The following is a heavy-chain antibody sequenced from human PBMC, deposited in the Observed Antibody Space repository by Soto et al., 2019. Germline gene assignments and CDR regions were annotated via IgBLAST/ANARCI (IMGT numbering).Heavy chain of an antibody. CDR2: ISAYNGNT. J-gene: IGHJ4*02. CDR3: ARQVFGSYGYSFDY. Sequence: QVQLVQSGAEVKKPGASVKVSCKASGYTFTSYGISWVRQAPGQGLEWMGWISAYNGNTNYAQKLQGRVTLTPDTATSTAYMELRSLRSDDTAVYCCARQVFGSYGYSFDYWGQGTLVTVSS. D-gene: IGHD5-18*01. CDR1: GYTFTSYG. V-gene: IGHV1-18*01.